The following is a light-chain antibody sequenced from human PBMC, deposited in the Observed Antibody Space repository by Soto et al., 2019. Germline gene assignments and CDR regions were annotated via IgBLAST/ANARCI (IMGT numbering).Light chain of an antibody. J-gene: IGKJ1*01. CDR1: QPVRNDY. CDR3: QQYGTSPWT. CDR2: GAS. Sequence: EIVLTQSPGTLPLSPGESATLSCRASQPVRNDYLAWYQQKPGQAPRVLISGASTRVTGIPYRFSGSGSGADFTLTISRLEPEDFAVYYCQQYGTSPWTFGQGTRWIS. V-gene: IGKV3-20*01.